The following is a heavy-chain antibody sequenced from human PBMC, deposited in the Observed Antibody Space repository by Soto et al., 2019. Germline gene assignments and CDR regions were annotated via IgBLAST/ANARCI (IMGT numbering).Heavy chain of an antibody. D-gene: IGHD5-18*01. CDR3: VTGYHSDY. CDR2: IKKDGTEK. V-gene: IGHV3-7*03. CDR1: GISTSSYW. Sequence: LRLSCAASGISTSSYWMGWVRQAPGRGLEWVASIKKDGTEKYYMDSLKGRFTISRDNALNSLYLQMNSLRAEDTAVYFCVTGYHSDYWGQGTLVTVSS. J-gene: IGHJ4*02.